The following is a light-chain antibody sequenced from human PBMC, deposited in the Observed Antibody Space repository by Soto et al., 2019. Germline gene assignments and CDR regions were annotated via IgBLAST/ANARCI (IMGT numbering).Light chain of an antibody. CDR3: QQNHGYPRT. J-gene: IGKJ1*01. CDR2: DVS. Sequence: IQMSPSPSTLSASVGDRVTITCRASQSISASLAWYQQKPGKAPDLLISDVSTLERGVASRFSGSGSGTEFTLTISSLQPDDFATYYCQQNHGYPRTFGQGTKVDIK. CDR1: QSISAS. V-gene: IGKV1-5*01.